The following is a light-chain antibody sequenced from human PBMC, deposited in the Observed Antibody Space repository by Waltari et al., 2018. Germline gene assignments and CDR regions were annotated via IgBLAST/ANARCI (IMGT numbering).Light chain of an antibody. CDR2: RTS. CDR3: QQTYTSPPIT. CDR1: QYINMY. V-gene: IGKV1-39*01. Sequence: DIQMTQSPSSLSASVGDRVTITCRASQYINMYLNWYHQRPGQAPKVGVYRTSTLQTGVPSRFRGSGSGTEFTLTIAALQPEDFGTYYCQQTYTSPPITFGQGTRLDIK. J-gene: IGKJ5*01.